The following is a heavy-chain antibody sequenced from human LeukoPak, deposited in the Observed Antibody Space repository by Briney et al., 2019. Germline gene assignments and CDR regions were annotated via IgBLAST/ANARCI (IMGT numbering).Heavy chain of an antibody. J-gene: IGHJ5*02. V-gene: IGHV4-39*01. D-gene: IGHD6-19*01. CDR2: IYYSGST. CDR1: GGSISSGSYY. Sequence: SETLSLTCTVSGGSISSGSYYWGWIRQPPGKGLEWIGSIYYSGSTYYNPSLKSRVTISVDTSKNQFSLKLSYVTAADTAVYYCARALYSSGWSSWFDPWGQGTLVTVSS. CDR3: ARALYSSGWSSWFDP.